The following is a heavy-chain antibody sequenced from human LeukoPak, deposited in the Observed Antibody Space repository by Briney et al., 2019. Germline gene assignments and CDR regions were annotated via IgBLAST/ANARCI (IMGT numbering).Heavy chain of an antibody. J-gene: IGHJ4*02. Sequence: SETLSLTCAVSGVSMSSTNWWRWVRQPPGKGLEWIGEIYHSGSTHYNPSLKSRVTISLDNSQNQFSLKLTSVTAADTAVYYCARATGFADYWGQGTLVTVSS. V-gene: IGHV4-4*02. D-gene: IGHD2-8*02. CDR3: ARATGFADY. CDR1: GVSMSSTNW. CDR2: IYHSGST.